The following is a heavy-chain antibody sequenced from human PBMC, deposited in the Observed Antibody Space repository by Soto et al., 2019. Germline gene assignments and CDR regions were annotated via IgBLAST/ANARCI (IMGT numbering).Heavy chain of an antibody. CDR1: GGSISSGGYY. Sequence: SETLSLTCTVSGGSISSGGYYWSWIRQHPGKGLEWIGNIYYSGSTYYNPSLKSRVTISVDTSKNQFSLKLSSVTAADTAVYYCARHSNEYRKSLDYWGRGTLVTVSS. J-gene: IGHJ4*02. D-gene: IGHD1-1*01. V-gene: IGHV4-39*01. CDR3: ARHSNEYRKSLDY. CDR2: IYYSGST.